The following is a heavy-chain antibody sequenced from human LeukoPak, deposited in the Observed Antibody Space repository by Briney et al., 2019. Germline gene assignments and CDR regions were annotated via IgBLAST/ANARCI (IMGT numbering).Heavy chain of an antibody. CDR2: ISGGGANT. CDR1: GFTFNNYA. D-gene: IGHD2-15*01. V-gene: IGHV3-23*01. Sequence: PGGSLRLSREASGFTFNNYAMSWVRQAPGKGLEWVATISGGGANTYYADFVKGRFTISRDNSENTVYLQMKYLRAEDTAIYFCAKGAGRGYCSGGSCDYFDYWGQGTLVTVSS. CDR3: AKGAGRGYCSGGSCDYFDY. J-gene: IGHJ4*02.